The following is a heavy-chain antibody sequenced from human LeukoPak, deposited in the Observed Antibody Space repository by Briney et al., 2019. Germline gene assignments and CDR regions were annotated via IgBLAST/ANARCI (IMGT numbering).Heavy chain of an antibody. CDR3: AKGETGLWFGELSSYFDY. Sequence: PGGSLRLSCAASGFTFSSHGMNWVRQAPGKGLEWVSGISPSGGITYYTDSVKGRFTISRDNSKNTQSLQMNSLRAEDTAVYYCAKGETGLWFGELSSYFDYWGQGTLVTVSS. D-gene: IGHD3-10*01. CDR1: GFTFSSHG. V-gene: IGHV3-23*01. J-gene: IGHJ4*02. CDR2: ISPSGGIT.